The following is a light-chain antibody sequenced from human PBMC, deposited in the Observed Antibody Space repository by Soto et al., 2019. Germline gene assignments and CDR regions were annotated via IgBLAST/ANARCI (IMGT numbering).Light chain of an antibody. CDR2: DAS. J-gene: IGKJ5*01. CDR3: KQYITYST. Sequence: DIQMTQSPATLSASLGDSVTITCLASQSLRGWLAWYQQRPGKAPKALISDASTLASGVPSRFNGSGSGTEFTLTIRSLQSDDYATYYCKQYITYSTFGQGTRLEI. V-gene: IGKV1-5*01. CDR1: QSLRGW.